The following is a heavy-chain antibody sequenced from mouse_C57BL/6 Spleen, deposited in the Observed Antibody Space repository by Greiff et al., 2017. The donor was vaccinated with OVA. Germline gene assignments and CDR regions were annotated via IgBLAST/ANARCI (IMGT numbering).Heavy chain of an antibody. CDR2: IDPSDSET. CDR3: ARWDYGRTPHFDY. J-gene: IGHJ2*01. CDR1: GYTFTSYW. Sequence: QVQLQQPGAELVRPGSSVKLSCKASGYTFTSYWMHWVKQRPIQGLEWIGNIDPSDSETHYNQKFKDKATLTVDKSSSTAYMQLSSLTSEDSAVYYCARWDYGRTPHFDYWGQGTTLTVSS. V-gene: IGHV1-52*01. D-gene: IGHD1-1*01.